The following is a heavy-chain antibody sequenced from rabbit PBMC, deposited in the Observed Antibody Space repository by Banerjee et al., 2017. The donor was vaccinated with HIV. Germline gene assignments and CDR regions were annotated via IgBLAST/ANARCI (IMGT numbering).Heavy chain of an antibody. CDR2: IYAGSSGST. Sequence: QEQLVESGGGLVQPEGSLTLTCKASGFDFSGSYWICWVRQAPGKGLEWIACIYAGSSGSTHYASWAKGRFTISKTSSTTVTLQMTSLTAADTATYFCARWGSSGYYRDYGMDLWGPGTLVTVS. CDR3: ARWGSSGYYRDYGMDL. J-gene: IGHJ6*01. CDR1: GFDFSGSYW. V-gene: IGHV1S45*01. D-gene: IGHD1-1*01.